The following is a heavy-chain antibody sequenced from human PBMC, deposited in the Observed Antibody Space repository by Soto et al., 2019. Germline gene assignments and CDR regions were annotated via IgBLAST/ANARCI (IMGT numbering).Heavy chain of an antibody. D-gene: IGHD3-10*01. J-gene: IGHJ6*01. CDR2: ISGSGGST. Sequence: GGSLRLSCAASGFTFSSYAMSWVRQAPGKGLEWVSAISGSGGSTYYADSVKGRFTISRDNSKITLYLQMNSLRAEDTAVYYCAKDPRFLSSGTRVWDYYYGKDVWGQGTPVTVSS. CDR1: GFTFSSYA. CDR3: AKDPRFLSSGTRVWDYYYGKDV. V-gene: IGHV3-23*01.